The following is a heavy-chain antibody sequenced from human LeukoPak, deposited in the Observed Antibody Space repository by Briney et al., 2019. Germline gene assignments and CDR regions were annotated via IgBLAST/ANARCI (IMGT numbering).Heavy chain of an antibody. CDR3: ARHPYGDHDAFDI. D-gene: IGHD4-17*01. Sequence: PSETLSLTCAVYGGSFSGYYWSWIRQPPGKGLEWIGEINHSGGTNYNPSLKSRVTISVDTSKNQFSLKLSSVTAADTAVYYCARHPYGDHDAFDIWGQGTMVTVSS. J-gene: IGHJ3*02. V-gene: IGHV4-34*01. CDR1: GGSFSGYY. CDR2: INHSGGT.